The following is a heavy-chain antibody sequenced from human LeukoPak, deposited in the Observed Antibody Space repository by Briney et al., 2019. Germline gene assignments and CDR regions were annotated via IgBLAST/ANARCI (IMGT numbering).Heavy chain of an antibody. CDR1: GFXFSSYA. CDR3: AKDADTATIIYWYFDL. Sequence: GRSLRLSCAASGFXFSSYAIHWVRQAPGKGLEWVAVISDDGSNTFYADSVKGRFTISRDNSKNTLYLQLNSLRPEDTAVYYCAKDADTATIIYWYFDLWGRGTLVTVSS. CDR2: ISDDGSNT. J-gene: IGHJ2*01. V-gene: IGHV3-30*04. D-gene: IGHD5-18*01.